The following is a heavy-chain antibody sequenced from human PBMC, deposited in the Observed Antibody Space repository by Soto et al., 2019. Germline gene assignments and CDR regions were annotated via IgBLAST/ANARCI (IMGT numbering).Heavy chain of an antibody. D-gene: IGHD4-17*01. Sequence: SVKVSCKASGGTFSSYTISWVRQAPGQGLEWMGRIIPILGIANYAQKFQGRVTITADKSTSTAYMELSSLRSEDTAVYYCARGSGYGDYPAKYFQHWGQGPLVTVSS. CDR3: ARGSGYGDYPAKYFQH. J-gene: IGHJ1*01. CDR2: IIPILGIA. CDR1: GGTFSSYT. V-gene: IGHV1-69*02.